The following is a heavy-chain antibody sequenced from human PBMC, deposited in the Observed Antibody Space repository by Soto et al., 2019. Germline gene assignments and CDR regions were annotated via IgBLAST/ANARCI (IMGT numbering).Heavy chain of an antibody. V-gene: IGHV3-48*01. CDR1: GFTFSSYS. Sequence: GGSLRLSCAASGFTFSSYSMNWVRQAPGKGLEWVSYISSGSSTIYYADSVKGRFTISRDNAKNSLYLQMNSLRAEDTAVYYCARAISYGSGSYYTHYYYYMDVWGKGTTVTVSS. D-gene: IGHD3-10*01. CDR3: ARAISYGSGSYYTHYYYYMDV. CDR2: ISSGSSTI. J-gene: IGHJ6*03.